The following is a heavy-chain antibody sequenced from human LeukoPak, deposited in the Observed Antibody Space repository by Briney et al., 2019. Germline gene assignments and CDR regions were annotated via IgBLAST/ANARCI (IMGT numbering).Heavy chain of an antibody. V-gene: IGHV3-21*01. CDR3: ARDKGTSYLSSFDY. J-gene: IGHJ4*02. CDR1: GFTFNTYS. Sequence: PGGSLRLSCAASGFTFNTYSMNWVRQAPGKGLEWVSSITRSSYIYYADSVKGRFTISRDNSKNTLYLQMNNLRAADTAVYYCARDKGTSYLSSFDYWGQGTLVTVSS. CDR2: ITRSSYI. D-gene: IGHD6-6*01.